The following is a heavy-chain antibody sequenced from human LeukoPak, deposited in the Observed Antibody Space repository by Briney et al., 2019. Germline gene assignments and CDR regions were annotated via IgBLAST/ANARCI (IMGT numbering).Heavy chain of an antibody. CDR3: ARLFTRAWEYSYGMDV. CDR1: GGSIRTDGSY. V-gene: IGHV4-39*01. J-gene: IGHJ6*02. Sequence: SETLSLTCTVSGGSIRTDGSYWAWSRQPPGKGLEWIGSIYIDGITHYNSSLQSRVTLSIDTSKNQFSLKLTSVTAADTAVFYCARLFTRAWEYSYGMDVWGQGTAVNVSS. D-gene: IGHD1-26*01. CDR2: IYIDGIT.